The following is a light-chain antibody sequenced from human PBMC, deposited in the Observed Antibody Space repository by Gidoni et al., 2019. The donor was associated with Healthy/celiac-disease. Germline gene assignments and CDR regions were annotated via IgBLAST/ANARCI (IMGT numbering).Light chain of an antibody. CDR2: DAS. Sequence: EIVLTQSPATLSLSPGERATLVCRASQSVSSYLAWYQQKPGQAPRLLIYDASNRATGIPARFSGSGSGTDFTLTISSLEPEDFAVYYCQQRSNWPTFXQXTRLEIK. V-gene: IGKV3-11*01. CDR1: QSVSSY. J-gene: IGKJ5*01. CDR3: QQRSNWPT.